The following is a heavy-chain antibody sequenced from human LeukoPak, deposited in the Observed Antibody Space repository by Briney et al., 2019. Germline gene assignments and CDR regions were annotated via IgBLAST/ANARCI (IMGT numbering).Heavy chain of an antibody. D-gene: IGHD3-10*01. CDR2: IKQDGSEK. CDR3: AKNRGSGSYNDY. CDR1: GFSFSSYW. V-gene: IGHV3-7*01. Sequence: GGSLRLSCAAAGFSFSSYWMTLVRQAPGKRLEWVANIKQDGSEKNYVDSVKGRFSISRDSAENSLYLQMNSLRAEDTAVYYCAKNRGSGSYNDYWGQGTLVTVSS. J-gene: IGHJ4*02.